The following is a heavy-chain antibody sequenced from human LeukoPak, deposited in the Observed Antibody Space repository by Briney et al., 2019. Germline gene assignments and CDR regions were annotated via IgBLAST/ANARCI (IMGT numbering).Heavy chain of an antibody. V-gene: IGHV3-21*01. CDR1: GFTFSSYS. D-gene: IGHD3-16*02. J-gene: IGHJ4*02. CDR2: ISSSSSYI. CDR3: ARAPREIYDYDWGSYRLYFDY. Sequence: PGRSLRLACAASGFTFSSYSMNWVRQAPGKGLEWVSSISSSSSYIYYADSVKGRFTISRDNAKNSLYLQMNSLRAEDTAVYYCARAPREIYDYDWGSYRLYFDYWGQGTLVTVFS.